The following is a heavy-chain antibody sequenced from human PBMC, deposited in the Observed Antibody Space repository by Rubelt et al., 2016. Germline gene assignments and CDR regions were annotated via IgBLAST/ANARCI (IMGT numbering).Heavy chain of an antibody. J-gene: IGHJ5*02. CDR2: IDHSGIT. CDR1: GGSFNDYY. Sequence: QVQLQQWGAGLLKPSETPSLTCAVYGGSFNDYYWSWIRRPPGKGLEWIGVIDHSGITSYNPSLKSRVTISADTSRNQFSLRLSSVTAADTAVYYCAGGKDRRWFGPWGQGILVTVSS. V-gene: IGHV4-34*01. CDR3: AGGKDRRWFGP.